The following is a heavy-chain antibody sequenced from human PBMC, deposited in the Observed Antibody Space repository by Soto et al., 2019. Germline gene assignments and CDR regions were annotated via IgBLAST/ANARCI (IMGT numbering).Heavy chain of an antibody. CDR2: IWYDGSKK. CDR3: ARASCSSTSCYSLDYYYYGMDF. D-gene: IGHD2-2*01. Sequence: QVQLVESGGGVVQPGRSLRLSCAASGFTFSSYGMHWVRQAPGKGLEWVAVIWYDGSKKYYADSVKGRFTISRDNSKNTLYLQMNSLRAEDTAVYYCARASCSSTSCYSLDYYYYGMDFWGQGTTVTVSS. J-gene: IGHJ6*02. CDR1: GFTFSSYG. V-gene: IGHV3-33*01.